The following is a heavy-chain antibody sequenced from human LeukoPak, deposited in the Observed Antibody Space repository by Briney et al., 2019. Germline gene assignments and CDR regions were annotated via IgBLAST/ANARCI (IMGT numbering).Heavy chain of an antibody. V-gene: IGHV3-74*01. D-gene: IGHD1/OR15-1a*01. Sequence: GGSLRLSCSASGLTLSGYWMHWVRQIPGKGLVWVSRIDSDGSGTSYADSVKGRFTISRDDVKNMLYLQMNSLRVEDTGLYYCSTVEHFWGQGTLVTVSA. CDR1: GLTLSGYW. CDR2: IDSDGSGT. J-gene: IGHJ4*02. CDR3: STVEHF.